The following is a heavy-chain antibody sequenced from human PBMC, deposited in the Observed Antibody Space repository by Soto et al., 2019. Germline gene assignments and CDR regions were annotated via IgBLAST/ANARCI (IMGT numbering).Heavy chain of an antibody. CDR3: ARDPLYDSSGHYYLFDY. CDR2: SNPYRGAT. J-gene: IGHJ4*02. Sequence: VKLFCKAAGYTFIGYYVHWARQAHGQRLEWIGWSNPYRGATSYAPNYQRRVTMTRDTSISTAYMELSRLRSDVTAVYYCARDPLYDSSGHYYLFDYWGQGTLVTVSS. CDR1: GYTFIGYY. D-gene: IGHD3-22*01. V-gene: IGHV1-2*02.